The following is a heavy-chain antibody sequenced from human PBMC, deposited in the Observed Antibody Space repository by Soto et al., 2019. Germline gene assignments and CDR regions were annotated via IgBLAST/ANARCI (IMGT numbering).Heavy chain of an antibody. CDR3: ARTAEGYSYAYGDY. V-gene: IGHV1-18*01. D-gene: IGHD3-16*01. CDR1: GYTFTSYG. Sequence: QVQLVQSGAEGKKPGASVKVSCKASGYTFTSYGISWVRQAPGQGLEWMGWISANNGNTNYARKLQGRVTMTTDTPTSTAYMELRSLRSDDTAMYYCARTAEGYSYAYGDYWGQGTLVTVSS. CDR2: ISANNGNT. J-gene: IGHJ4*02.